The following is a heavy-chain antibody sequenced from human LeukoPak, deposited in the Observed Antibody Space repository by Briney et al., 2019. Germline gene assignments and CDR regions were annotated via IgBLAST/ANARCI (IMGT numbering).Heavy chain of an antibody. D-gene: IGHD3-10*01. CDR1: GFTVSSNY. CDR2: IYSGGST. Sequence: TGGSLRLSCAASGFTVSSNYMSWVRQAPGKGLEWVSVIYSGGSTYYADSVKGRFTISRDNSKNTLSLQMNSLRAEDTAVYYCAREERSSDWYFDLWGRGTLVTVSS. CDR3: AREERSSDWYFDL. V-gene: IGHV3-53*01. J-gene: IGHJ2*01.